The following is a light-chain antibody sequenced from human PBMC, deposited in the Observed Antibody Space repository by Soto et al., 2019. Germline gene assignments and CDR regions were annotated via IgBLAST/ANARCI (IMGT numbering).Light chain of an antibody. V-gene: IGLV2-14*01. Sequence: QSALTQPDSVSGSPGQSITISCTGTSSDVGGYNYVSWYQQHPGKAPKLMIYEVSNRPSGVSNRFSGSKSGNTASLTISGLQAEDEADYYCSSYTSSSGVFGGGTKLTVL. J-gene: IGLJ2*01. CDR3: SSYTSSSGV. CDR2: EVS. CDR1: SSDVGGYNY.